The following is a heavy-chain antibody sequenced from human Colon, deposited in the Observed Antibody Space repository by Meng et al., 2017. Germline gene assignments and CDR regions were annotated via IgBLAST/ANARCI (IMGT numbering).Heavy chain of an antibody. CDR1: GFTFSDHY. CDR3: TRGFCSGGTCYLGDS. D-gene: IGHD2-15*01. Sequence: GGSLRLSCAASGFTFSDHYMDWVRQAPGKGLERVGRIRNAGNGYTTDYAASVSGRFTISRDDSNKSLYLQMNTLKTEDTAVYYCTRGFCSGGTCYLGDSWGQGTLVTVSS. V-gene: IGHV3-72*01. CDR2: IRNAGNGYTT. J-gene: IGHJ4*02.